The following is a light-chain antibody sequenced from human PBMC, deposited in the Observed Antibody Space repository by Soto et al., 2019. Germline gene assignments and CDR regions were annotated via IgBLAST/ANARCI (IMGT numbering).Light chain of an antibody. CDR2: EVS. CDR3: SSYTSNSTLV. V-gene: IGLV2-14*01. J-gene: IGLJ3*02. CDR1: SSDVGAYNY. Sequence: QSALTQPASVSGSPGQSITISCTGTSSDVGAYNYVSWYQQHPDKAPKLMIFEVSDRPSGVSNRFSGSNSGNTASLTISGLQAEDDADYFCSSYTSNSTLVFGGGTKLTVL.